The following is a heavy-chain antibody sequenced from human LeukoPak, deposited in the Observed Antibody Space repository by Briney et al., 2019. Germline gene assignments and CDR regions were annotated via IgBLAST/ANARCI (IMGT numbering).Heavy chain of an antibody. D-gene: IGHD2-8*01. CDR2: IYYSGST. Sequence: SETLSLTCTVSGGSMSSYYWSWIRQPPGRALEWIGYIYYSGSTNYNPSLKSRVTISADTSKNQFSLSLSSVTAADTAVYYCVRGKYAKRGYSTAFDIWGQGGMVTVSS. CDR1: GGSMSSYY. CDR3: VRGKYAKRGYSTAFDI. V-gene: IGHV4-59*01. J-gene: IGHJ3*02.